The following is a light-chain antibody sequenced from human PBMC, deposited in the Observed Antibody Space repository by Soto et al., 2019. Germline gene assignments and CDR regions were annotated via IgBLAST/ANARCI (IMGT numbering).Light chain of an antibody. Sequence: DIQMTQSPSTPSASVGDRVTITCRASQSISSWLAWYQQKPGKAPKLLIYDASSLESGVPSRFSGSGSGTEFTLTISSLQPDDIATYYCQKYNSAPLTFGGGTTGDIK. V-gene: IGKV1-5*01. CDR3: QKYNSAPLT. CDR2: DAS. CDR1: QSISSW. J-gene: IGKJ4*01.